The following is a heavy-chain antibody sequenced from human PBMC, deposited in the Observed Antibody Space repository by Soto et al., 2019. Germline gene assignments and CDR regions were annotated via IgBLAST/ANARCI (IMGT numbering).Heavy chain of an antibody. CDR3: ARRGYSSSWYYYSYYGMDV. D-gene: IGHD6-13*01. Sequence: QVQLVQSGAEVKKPGASVKVSCKASGYTFTSYDINWVRQATGQGLEWMGWMNPNSGNTGYAQKFQGRVTITSTTSISTAYMELSSLRSEDTAVYYCARRGYSSSWYYYSYYGMDVWGQGTTVTVSS. CDR1: GYTFTSYD. CDR2: MNPNSGNT. V-gene: IGHV1-8*01. J-gene: IGHJ6*02.